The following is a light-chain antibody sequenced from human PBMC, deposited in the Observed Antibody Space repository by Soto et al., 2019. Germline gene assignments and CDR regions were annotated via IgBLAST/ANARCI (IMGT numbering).Light chain of an antibody. CDR1: QSVSNY. J-gene: IGKJ3*01. Sequence: VLTQSPATLSLSPGERATLSCRASQSVSNYLAWYQQKPGQAPRLLIYDASSRAAGIPGRFSGSGSGTDFIFIISSLEPWDSAVYYCLQRSHSFTFGPGTKVEIK. CDR3: LQRSHSFT. CDR2: DAS. V-gene: IGKV3-11*01.